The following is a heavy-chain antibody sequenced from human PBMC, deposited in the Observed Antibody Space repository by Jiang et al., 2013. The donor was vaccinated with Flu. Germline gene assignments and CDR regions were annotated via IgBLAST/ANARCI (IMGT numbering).Heavy chain of an antibody. Sequence: LLKPSETLSLTCTVSGGSISSYYWSWIRQPPGKGLEWIGYIYYSGSTNYNPSLKSRVTISVDTSKNQFSLKLSSVTAADTAVYYCARDLEYYDSSGYPLGVWGQGTMVTVSS. D-gene: IGHD3-22*01. CDR3: ARDLEYYDSSGYPLGV. CDR2: IYYSGST. J-gene: IGHJ3*01. V-gene: IGHV4-59*01. CDR1: GGSISSYY.